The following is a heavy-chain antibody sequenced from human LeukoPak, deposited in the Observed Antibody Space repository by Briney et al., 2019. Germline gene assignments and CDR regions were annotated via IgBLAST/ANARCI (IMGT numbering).Heavy chain of an antibody. CDR2: ISSGSDYI. V-gene: IGHV3-21*06. J-gene: IGHJ4*02. CDR1: GFTFTYYN. CDR3: ARVDEPEGDY. Sequence: GGSLRLSCSASGFTFTYYNMNWVRQAPGKGLEWVSSISSGSDYIYYADSVKGRFTISRDNAKNSLYLQMSSLSAEDTAVYYCARVDEPEGDYWGQGTLVTVSS.